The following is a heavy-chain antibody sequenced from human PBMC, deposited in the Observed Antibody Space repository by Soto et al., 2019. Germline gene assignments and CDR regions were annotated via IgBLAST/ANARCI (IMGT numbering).Heavy chain of an antibody. J-gene: IGHJ4*02. CDR1: GFSLSTNGVG. V-gene: IGHV2-5*02. CDR3: AQRAGLQGNWNGGYFDF. CDR2: SYWDDDK. D-gene: IGHD1-1*01. Sequence: QITLRASGPPRVKPTQTLTLTCTFSGFSLSTNGVGVGWVRQPPGKALERLALSYWDDDKRYSPSLKSRLTNSKDTSKNQVVLTMTNMDPVDTATYYCAQRAGLQGNWNGGYFDFWGQGALVAVSS.